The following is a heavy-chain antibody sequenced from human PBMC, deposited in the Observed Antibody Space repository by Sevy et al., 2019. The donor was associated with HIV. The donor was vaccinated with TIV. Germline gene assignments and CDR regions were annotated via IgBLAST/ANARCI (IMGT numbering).Heavy chain of an antibody. J-gene: IGHJ3*02. D-gene: IGHD4-17*01. CDR3: VKGGGKTTGNHDAFDI. Sequence: GGSLRLSCSASGFTFSSYAMHWVRQAPGKGLEYVSAISSNGGSTYYADSVKGRFTISRDNSKNTLYLQMSSLRAEDTAVYYCVKGGGKTTGNHDAFDIWGQGTMVTVSS. CDR1: GFTFSSYA. CDR2: ISSNGGST. V-gene: IGHV3-64D*06.